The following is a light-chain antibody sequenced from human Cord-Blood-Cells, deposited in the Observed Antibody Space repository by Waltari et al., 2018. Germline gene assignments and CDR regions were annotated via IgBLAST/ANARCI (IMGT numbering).Light chain of an antibody. CDR1: QSVLYSSNNKNY. J-gene: IGKJ2*01. V-gene: IGKV4-1*01. CDR2: WAP. Sequence: DIVMTQSPDSLAVSLGERATINCKSSQSVLYSSNNKNYLAWYQQKPGQPPKLLIYWAPTRESGVPDRFSGSGSGTDFTLTISSLQAEDVAVYYCQQYYSTPSYTFGQGTKLEIK. CDR3: QQYYSTPSYT.